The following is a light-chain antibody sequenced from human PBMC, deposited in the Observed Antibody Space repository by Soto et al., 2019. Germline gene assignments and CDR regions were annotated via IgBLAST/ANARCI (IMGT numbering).Light chain of an antibody. Sequence: DVQMTQSPSSLSAFVGDRVTITCRASQGIAPYLAWFQQKPGQVPKLLIYATSTLQSGIPSRFSGSGSGTDFTLTINSLQPEDVVTYYWQKYNSAPLTFGGGTKVEIK. CDR3: QKYNSAPLT. CDR1: QGIAPY. CDR2: ATS. J-gene: IGKJ4*01. V-gene: IGKV1-27*01.